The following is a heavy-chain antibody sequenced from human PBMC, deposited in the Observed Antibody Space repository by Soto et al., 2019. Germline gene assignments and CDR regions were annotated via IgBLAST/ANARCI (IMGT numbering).Heavy chain of an antibody. D-gene: IGHD6-19*01. CDR3: ARGPGSSAWRFSYYYMDV. Sequence: QVQLVQSGAEVKKPGASVKVSCTFTSYDINWVRQAAGQGLEWMAWMNPNSGDTRYAQKFQGRVTMTRDTSKFTAYMELSNLRSEATAVYYCARGPGSSAWRFSYYYMDVWVQATTVTVSS. CDR1: FTSYD. CDR2: MNPNSGDT. J-gene: IGHJ6*02. V-gene: IGHV1-8*01.